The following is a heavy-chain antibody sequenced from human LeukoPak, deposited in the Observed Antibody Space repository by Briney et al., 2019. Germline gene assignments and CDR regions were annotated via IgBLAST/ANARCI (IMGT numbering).Heavy chain of an antibody. CDR1: GGTFGSYG. CDR3: ARSTTLPPDGAFDI. V-gene: IGHV1-69*13. CDR2: IIPIFGTA. D-gene: IGHD1-1*01. J-gene: IGHJ3*02. Sequence: SVKVSCKASGGTFGSYGINWVRLAPGQGLEWMGGIIPIFGTADYAQKFQGRVTITADESASTAYMELSSLRSEDTAVYYCARSTTLPPDGAFDIWGQGTMVTVSS.